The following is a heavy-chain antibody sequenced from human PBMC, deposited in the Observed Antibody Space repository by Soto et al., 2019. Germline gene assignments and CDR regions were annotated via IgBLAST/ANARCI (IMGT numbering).Heavy chain of an antibody. CDR3: ARGDTLVRGEGGYYYYYMDV. J-gene: IGHJ6*03. Sequence: SETLSLTCTVSGGSISTYYWSWIRQPPGKGLEWIGYIYYSGSTNYNPSLKSRVSISIDTSKNQFSLKLSSVTAADTAVYYCARGDTLVRGEGGYYYYYMDVWGKGTTVTVSS. CDR2: IYYSGST. CDR1: GGSISTYY. V-gene: IGHV4-59*01. D-gene: IGHD3-10*01.